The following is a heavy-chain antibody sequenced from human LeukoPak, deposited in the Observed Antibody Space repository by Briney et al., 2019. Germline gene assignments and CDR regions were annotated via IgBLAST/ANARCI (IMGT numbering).Heavy chain of an antibody. CDR3: ARGRATGRSGGDY. D-gene: IGHD3-9*01. J-gene: IGHJ4*02. Sequence: GGSLRLSCSAPGFTFSSYGMNWVRQAPGKGLEWVANINQGGSEKYYVDSVKGRFTISRDNAKNSLYLEMNSLRAEDTAVYYCARGRATGRSGGDYWGQGTLVTVSS. CDR1: GFTFSSYG. CDR2: INQGGSEK. V-gene: IGHV3-7*01.